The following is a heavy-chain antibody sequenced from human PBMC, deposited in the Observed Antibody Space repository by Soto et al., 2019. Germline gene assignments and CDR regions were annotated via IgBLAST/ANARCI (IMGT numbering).Heavy chain of an antibody. CDR2: VFHTGNT. CDR1: GGSFSYAF. Sequence: QVHLQQWGAGLLKPSGTLSLTCAVSGGSFSYAFWSWVRQSPGRGLEWIGEVFHTGNTNYNPSLKSRVTLSVDTAKNQFSLRLTSVTAADSAVYYCARAPRELLAEGPLFLYYYYGLDVWGQGTTVTVSS. D-gene: IGHD1-7*01. CDR3: ARAPRELLAEGPLFLYYYYGLDV. J-gene: IGHJ6*02. V-gene: IGHV4-34*12.